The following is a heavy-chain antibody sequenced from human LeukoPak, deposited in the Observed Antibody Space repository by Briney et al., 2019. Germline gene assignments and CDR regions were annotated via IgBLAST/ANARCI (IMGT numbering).Heavy chain of an antibody. CDR3: ARGIVVVTAANFDY. CDR2: IYYSGST. CDR1: GGSISSYY. D-gene: IGHD2-21*02. J-gene: IGHJ4*02. V-gene: IGHV4-59*01. Sequence: ASETLSLTCTVSGGSISSYYWSWIRQPPGKGLEWIGYIYYSGSTNYNPSLKSRVTISVDTSKNQFSLKLSSVTAADTAVYYCARGIVVVTAANFDYWGQGTLVTVSS.